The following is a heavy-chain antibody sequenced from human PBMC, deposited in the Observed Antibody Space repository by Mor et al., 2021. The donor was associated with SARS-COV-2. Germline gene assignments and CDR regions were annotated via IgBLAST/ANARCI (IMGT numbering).Heavy chain of an antibody. J-gene: IGHJ4*02. Sequence: DSVKGRFTISRDNAKNMVFLQMNSLRAEDAAVYYCVRGAGGHTPYYFDYWGQGTLVTVSS. CDR3: VRGAGGHTPYYFDY. V-gene: IGHV3-74*01. D-gene: IGHD3-10*01.